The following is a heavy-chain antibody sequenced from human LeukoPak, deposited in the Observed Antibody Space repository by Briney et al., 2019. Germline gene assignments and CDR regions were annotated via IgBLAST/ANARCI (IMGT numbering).Heavy chain of an antibody. D-gene: IGHD3-10*01. CDR2: IYPDDSDT. J-gene: IGHJ5*02. CDR1: GYSFTTYW. CDR3: ARPRGASGSINWFDP. V-gene: IGHV5-51*01. Sequence: GESLKISCETSGYSFTTYWIGWVRQMPGTGLEWVGAIYPDDSDTRYSPSFQGQVAISADKSVRTDYLQWSSLKASDTAMYYCARPRGASGSINWFDPWGQGTLVTVSS.